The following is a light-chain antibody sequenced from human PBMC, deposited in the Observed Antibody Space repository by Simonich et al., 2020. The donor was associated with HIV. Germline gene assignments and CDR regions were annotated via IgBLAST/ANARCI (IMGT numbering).Light chain of an antibody. CDR3: QQYNNWPFT. CDR1: QSVSSN. CDR2: GAS. V-gene: IGKV3D-15*01. Sequence: EIVMTQSPATLSVSPGERATLSGRASQSVSSNLAWYQQKPGQAPRLLIYGASTRATGIPGRFSGSGSGTEFTLTISSLQSEDFAVYYCQQYNNWPFTFGPGTKVDIK. J-gene: IGKJ3*01.